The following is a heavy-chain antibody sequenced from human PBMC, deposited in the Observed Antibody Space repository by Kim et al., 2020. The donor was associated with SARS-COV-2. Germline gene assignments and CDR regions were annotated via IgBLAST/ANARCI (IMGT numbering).Heavy chain of an antibody. Sequence: SETLSLTCTVSGGSISSGGYYWSWIRQHPGKGLEWIGYIYYSGSTYYNPSLKSRVTISVDTSKNQFSLKLSSVTAADTAVYYCAREKLKYKRPNNWKIWGVWFDPWGQGTPVTVSS. CDR3: AREKLKYKRPNNWKIWGVWFDP. D-gene: IGHD1-20*01. CDR2: IYYSGST. J-gene: IGHJ5*02. CDR1: GGSISSGGYY. V-gene: IGHV4-31*03.